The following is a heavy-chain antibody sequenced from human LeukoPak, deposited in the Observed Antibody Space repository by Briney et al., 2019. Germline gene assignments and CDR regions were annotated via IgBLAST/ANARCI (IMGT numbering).Heavy chain of an antibody. CDR1: GYTFTDNY. CDR2: ISPTNGDT. Sequence: ASVKVSCKTSGYTFTDNYMHWVRQAPGQGLEWMGWISPTNGDTRYAQKLQGRVAMTRDTSISTAHMELSRLRSDDTAVYYCVRDGLNWNYDYWGQGTLVAVSS. J-gene: IGHJ4*02. V-gene: IGHV1-2*02. D-gene: IGHD1-7*01. CDR3: VRDGLNWNYDY.